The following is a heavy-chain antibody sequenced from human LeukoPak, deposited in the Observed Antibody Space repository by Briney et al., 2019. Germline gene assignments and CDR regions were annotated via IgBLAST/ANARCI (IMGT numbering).Heavy chain of an antibody. CDR3: AKGRYYDILTGSWIDY. Sequence: GGSLRLSCAASGFTFSSYSMNWVRQAPGKGLEWVSSISSSSSYIYYADSVKGRFTISRDNAKNSLYLQMNSLRAEDTALYYCAKGRYYDILTGSWIDYWGQGTLVTVSS. D-gene: IGHD3-9*01. V-gene: IGHV3-21*04. J-gene: IGHJ4*02. CDR2: ISSSSSYI. CDR1: GFTFSSYS.